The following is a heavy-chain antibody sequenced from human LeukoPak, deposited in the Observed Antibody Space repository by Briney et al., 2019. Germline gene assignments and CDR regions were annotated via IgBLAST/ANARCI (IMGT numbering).Heavy chain of an antibody. Sequence: EASVKVSCKASGYTFSSLDINWVRQATGQGLEWMGWISPNSGYTGCVQKFQGRVTMTRDTSTSTAYMELSRLRSDDTAVYYCARVAAVAGPDDYWGQGTLVTVSS. D-gene: IGHD6-19*01. CDR2: ISPNSGYT. V-gene: IGHV1-8*01. J-gene: IGHJ4*02. CDR1: GYTFSSLD. CDR3: ARVAAVAGPDDY.